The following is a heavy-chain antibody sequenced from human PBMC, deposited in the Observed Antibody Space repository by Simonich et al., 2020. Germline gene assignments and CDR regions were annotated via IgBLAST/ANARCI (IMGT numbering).Heavy chain of an antibody. V-gene: IGHV3-21*01. CDR3: ARARGDSSSWYFDY. J-gene: IGHJ4*02. Sequence: EVQLVESGGGLVKPGGSLRLSCAASGFTFSSYSMNWVRQAPGKGLEWVSSISSISSNIYYADSVKGRFTISRDNAKNSLYLQMNSLRAEDTAVYYCARARGDSSSWYFDYWGQGTLVTVSS. D-gene: IGHD6-13*01. CDR2: ISSISSNI. CDR1: GFTFSSYS.